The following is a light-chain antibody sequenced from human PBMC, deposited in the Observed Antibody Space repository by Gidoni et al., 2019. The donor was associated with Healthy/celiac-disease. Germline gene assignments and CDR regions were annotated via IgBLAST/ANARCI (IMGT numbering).Light chain of an antibody. V-gene: IGKV1-33*01. CDR2: AAS. Sequence: DIEMTQSPASLSASVGDRVTITCQASQAISNYLNWYQQKPGKAPQLLIYAASNLETGVPSRFSGSGSGTDFTFTISSLQPEDIATYYCQQYDNPPITFGQGTRLEIK. CDR1: QAISNY. CDR3: QQYDNPPIT. J-gene: IGKJ5*01.